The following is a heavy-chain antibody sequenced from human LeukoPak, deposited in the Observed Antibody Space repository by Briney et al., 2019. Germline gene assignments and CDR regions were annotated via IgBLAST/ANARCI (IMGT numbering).Heavy chain of an antibody. CDR2: ISAYNGNT. V-gene: IGHV1-18*01. CDR3: ARALRLANDALDI. J-gene: IGHJ3*02. Sequence: GASVKVSCKASGYTFTSYGISWVRQAPGQGLEWMGWISAYNGNTNSAQKFQGRVTMTRDTSIHTVYLELRRLSSDDAAVYFCARALRLANDALDIWGQGTMVTVSS. CDR1: GYTFTSYG.